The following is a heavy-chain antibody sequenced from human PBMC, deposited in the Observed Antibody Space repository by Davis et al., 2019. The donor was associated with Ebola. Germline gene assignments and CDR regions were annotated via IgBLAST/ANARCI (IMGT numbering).Heavy chain of an antibody. CDR2: ISSGGSFI. CDR1: GFTISAYG. CDR3: ARGGIAAAVSYYYYGMDV. V-gene: IGHV3-21*05. J-gene: IGHJ6*02. D-gene: IGHD6-13*01. Sequence: GESLKISCSASGFTISAYGMSWVRQAPGKGLECVSYISSGGSFIYYADSVKGRFTISRDNAKNSLYLQMNSLRAEDTAVYYCARGGIAAAVSYYYYGMDVWGQGTTVTVSS.